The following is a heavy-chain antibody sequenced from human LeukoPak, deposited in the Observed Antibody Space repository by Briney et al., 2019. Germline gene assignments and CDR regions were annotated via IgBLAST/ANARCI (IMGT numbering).Heavy chain of an antibody. CDR2: IYYSGST. D-gene: IGHD3-10*01. V-gene: IGHV4-59*01. Sequence: PSETLSLTCTVSGGSMSGYYWSWIRQPPGKGLEWIGYIYYSGSTNYNPSLKSRVTISVDTSKNHFSLRLSSVTAADTAVYYCARDRGMVRGVSMYSYYGLDVWGQGTTVTVSS. CDR3: ARDRGMVRGVSMYSYYGLDV. CDR1: GGSMSGYY. J-gene: IGHJ6*02.